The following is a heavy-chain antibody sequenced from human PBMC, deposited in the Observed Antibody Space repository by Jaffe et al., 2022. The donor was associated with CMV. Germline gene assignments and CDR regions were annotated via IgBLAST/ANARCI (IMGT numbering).Heavy chain of an antibody. Sequence: EVQLLESGGGLVQPGGSLRLSCAASGFTFSNYAMSWVRQAPGKGLEWVSSVRGDGSKTYYADSVKGRFTVSRDNSKDTLFLQMNSLRVEDTAVYYCANLFGESSRPWGQGTLVTVSS. CDR1: GFTFSNYA. CDR2: VRGDGSKT. D-gene: IGHD3-3*01. V-gene: IGHV3-23*01. J-gene: IGHJ5*02. CDR3: ANLFGESSRP.